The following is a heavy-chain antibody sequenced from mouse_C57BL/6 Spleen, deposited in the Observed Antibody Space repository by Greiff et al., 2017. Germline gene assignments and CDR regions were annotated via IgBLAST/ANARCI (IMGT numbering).Heavy chain of an antibody. D-gene: IGHD3-2*02. J-gene: IGHJ2*01. CDR3: AREEEDSSGPYFDY. CDR1: GYTFTSYW. V-gene: IGHV1-53*01. CDR2: INPSNGGT. Sequence: VKLQQPGTELVKPGASVKLSCKASGYTFTSYWMHWVKQRPGQGLEWIGNINPSNGGTNYNEKFKSKATLTVDKSSSTAYMQLSSLTSEDSAVYYCAREEEDSSGPYFDYWGQGTTLTVSS.